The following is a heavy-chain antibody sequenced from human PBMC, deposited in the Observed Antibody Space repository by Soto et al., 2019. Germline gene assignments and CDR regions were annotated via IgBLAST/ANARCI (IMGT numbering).Heavy chain of an antibody. CDR3: ARGGSYGDFFDY. J-gene: IGHJ4*02. Sequence: ASETLSLTCTVSGGSMISNYWTWIRQSPGKGLEWIGYIYYTGSTKYNPSLKSRVTISLDTSKNQFSLRLTSVTSADTAVYYCARGGSYGDFFDYWGQGAQVTVSS. CDR2: IYYTGST. D-gene: IGHD4-17*01. CDR1: GGSMISNY. V-gene: IGHV4-59*01.